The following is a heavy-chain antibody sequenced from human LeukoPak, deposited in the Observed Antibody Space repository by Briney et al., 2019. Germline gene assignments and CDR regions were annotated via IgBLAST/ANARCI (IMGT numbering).Heavy chain of an antibody. J-gene: IGHJ4*02. Sequence: PSETLSLTCTVSGGSISSGSYYWSWIRQPAGKGLEWIGRIYTSGSTNYNPSLKSRVTISVDTSKNQFSLKLSSVTAADTAVYYCARGRGRGYSYGYFDSYAIYYFDYWGQGTLVTVSS. V-gene: IGHV4-61*02. CDR1: GGSISSGSYY. CDR3: ARGRGRGYSYGYFDSYAIYYFDY. D-gene: IGHD5-18*01. CDR2: IYTSGST.